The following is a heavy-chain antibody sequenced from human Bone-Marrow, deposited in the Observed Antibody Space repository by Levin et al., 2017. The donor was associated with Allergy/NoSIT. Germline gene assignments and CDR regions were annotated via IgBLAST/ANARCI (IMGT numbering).Heavy chain of an antibody. V-gene: IGHV3-23*01. Sequence: GGSLRLSCEAAGFSFNSYDMSWVRQAPGRGLEWLSSISASRMTIHYADSVKGRFTISRDNSKNTLSLEMNSLRVDDSATYYCPKIFRSQWRGGRNKEVRDDYGMDGWGQGTTVIVSS. CDR2: ISASRMTI. D-gene: IGHD1-14*01. CDR1: GFSFNSYD. J-gene: IGHJ6*02. CDR3: PKIFRSQWRGGRNKEVRDDYGMDG.